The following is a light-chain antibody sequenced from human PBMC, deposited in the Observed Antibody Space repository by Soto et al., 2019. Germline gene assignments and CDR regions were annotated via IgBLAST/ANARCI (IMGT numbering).Light chain of an antibody. CDR3: QQYDNLPLT. V-gene: IGKV1-33*01. CDR1: RDSSNY. CDR2: DAS. Sequence: QMTPPSSSLSSFVGDRVTITCQASRDSSNYLNWYQQKPGNAPKLLIHDASNLETGVPSWFSGSGSGTDFTFTISSLPPEDIATYYCQQYDNLPLTFGGGTKVDIK. J-gene: IGKJ4*01.